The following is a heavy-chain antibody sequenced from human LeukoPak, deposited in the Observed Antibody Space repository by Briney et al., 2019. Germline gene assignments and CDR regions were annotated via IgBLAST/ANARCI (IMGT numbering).Heavy chain of an antibody. CDR1: GFTFSSYS. CDR3: ARGVRMRAGSYYFDY. V-gene: IGHV3-21*04. Sequence: GGSLRLSCAASGFTFSSYSMNWVRQAPGKGLEWVSSISSSSSYIYYADSVKGRFTISRDNAKNSLYLQMNSLRADDTAVYYCARGVRMRAGSYYFDYWGQGSLVTVSS. D-gene: IGHD3-10*02. CDR2: ISSSSSYI. J-gene: IGHJ4*02.